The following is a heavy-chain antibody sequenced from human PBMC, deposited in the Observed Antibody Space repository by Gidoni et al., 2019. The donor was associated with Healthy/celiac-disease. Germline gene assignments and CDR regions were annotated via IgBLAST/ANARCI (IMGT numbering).Heavy chain of an antibody. CDR1: GGTFSSYA. D-gene: IGHD1-26*01. Sequence: QVQLVQSGAEVKKPGSSVKVSCKASGGTFSSYAISWVRQAPGQGLEWMGGIIPIFGTANDAQKFQGRVTITADESTSTAYMELSSLRSEDTAVYYCARDQHLEWELLFVWFDPWGQGTLVTVSS. CDR3: ARDQHLEWELLFVWFDP. J-gene: IGHJ5*02. CDR2: IIPIFGTA. V-gene: IGHV1-69*01.